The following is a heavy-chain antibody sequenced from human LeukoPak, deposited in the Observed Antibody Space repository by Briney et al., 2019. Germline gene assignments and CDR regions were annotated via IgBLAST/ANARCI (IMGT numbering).Heavy chain of an antibody. CDR3: AREVVRPRYYFDY. V-gene: IGHV3-30-3*01. CDR1: GFTFSSYA. Sequence: GRSLRLSCAASGFTFSSYAMHWVRQAPGKGLEWVAVISYDGSNKYYADSVKGRFTISRDNSKNTLYLQMNSLRAEDTAVYYCAREVVRPRYYFDYWGQGTLVTVSS. J-gene: IGHJ4*02. CDR2: ISYDGSNK.